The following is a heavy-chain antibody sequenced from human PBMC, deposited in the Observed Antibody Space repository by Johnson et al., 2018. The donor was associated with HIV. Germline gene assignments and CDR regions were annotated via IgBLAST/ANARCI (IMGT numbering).Heavy chain of an antibody. J-gene: IGHJ3*01. CDR1: GFMFSDYW. CDR2: IKQDGSDK. Sequence: VQLVESGGGLVQPGGSLRLSCVASGFMFSDYWMTWVRQAPGKGLEWVANIKQDGSDKYYADSVKGRFTISRDKSKDTLYLQMSSLRAEDTAVYYCAKGRGYDYDALDFWGRGTLVTVSS. CDR3: AKGRGYDYDALDF. D-gene: IGHD5-12*01. V-gene: IGHV3-7*05.